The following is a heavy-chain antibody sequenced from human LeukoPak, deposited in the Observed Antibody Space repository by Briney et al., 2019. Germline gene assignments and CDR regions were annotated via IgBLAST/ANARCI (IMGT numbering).Heavy chain of an antibody. V-gene: IGHV4-59*01. J-gene: IGHJ4*02. CDR3: ARQSISGSSLSYFDY. D-gene: IGHD3-22*01. CDR2: IYDSGST. Sequence: PETLSLTCTVSGGSISSYYWSWIRQPPGKGLEWIGNIYDSGSTNYNPSLKSRLTISVDTSKNQCSLKLSSVTAADTAVYYYARQSISGSSLSYFDYWGQGTLVNVSS. CDR1: GGSISSYY.